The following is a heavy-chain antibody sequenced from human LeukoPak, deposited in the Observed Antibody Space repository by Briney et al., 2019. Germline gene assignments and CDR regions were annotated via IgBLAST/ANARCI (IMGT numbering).Heavy chain of an antibody. Sequence: SETLSLTCTVSGGSIGSSSYYWGWIRQPPGKGLEWIGSIYYSGSTYYNPSLKSRVTISVDTSKNQFSLKLSSVTAADTAVYYCASYLRFLEWLSLYFDYWGQGTLVTVSS. J-gene: IGHJ4*02. CDR2: IYYSGST. D-gene: IGHD3-3*01. V-gene: IGHV4-39*01. CDR1: GGSIGSSSYY. CDR3: ASYLRFLEWLSLYFDY.